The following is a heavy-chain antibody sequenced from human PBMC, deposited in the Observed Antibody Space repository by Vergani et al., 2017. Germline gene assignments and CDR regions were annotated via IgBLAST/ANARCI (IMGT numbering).Heavy chain of an antibody. CDR2: ISYDGTEK. D-gene: IGHD4-17*01. V-gene: IGHV3-30-3*01. Sequence: QVKLEESGGGVVQPGRSLRLSCAASGFSFGNYAMHWVRQAPGKGLEWVGVISYDGTEKKYADSVNGRFTISRDNSKKMMSLQMRSLRADDTAVYYCAKDGRENSDYGYFDYWRQGTLVTVSS. CDR3: AKDGRENSDYGYFDY. CDR1: GFSFGNYA. J-gene: IGHJ4*02.